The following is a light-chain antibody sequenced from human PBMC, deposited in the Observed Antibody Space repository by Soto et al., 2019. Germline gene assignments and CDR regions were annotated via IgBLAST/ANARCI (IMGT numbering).Light chain of an antibody. CDR2: KDS. CDR1: ALPKQY. CDR3: QSADSSGTNWV. J-gene: IGLJ3*02. Sequence: YELTQPPSVSVSPGQTARITCSGGALPKQYAYWYQQKPGQAPVLVMYKDSERPSGIPERFSGSSSGTTVTLTISGVQAEDEADYYCQSADSSGTNWVFGGGTKLTVL. V-gene: IGLV3-25*02.